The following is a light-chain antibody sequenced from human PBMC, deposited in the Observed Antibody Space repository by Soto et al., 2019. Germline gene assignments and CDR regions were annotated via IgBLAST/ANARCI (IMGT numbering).Light chain of an antibody. CDR3: QQYEGNPT. J-gene: IGKJ1*01. V-gene: IGKV1-5*01. CDR2: DAS. Sequence: DIQLTQSPSTLSASIGDRVVITCRASQTIERWLAWYQQRPGLAPRLLIYDASTLESGVPSRFSGSGSETEFTLTISRLKPDDFATYHCQQYEGNPTFGQGTTVEVK. CDR1: QTIERW.